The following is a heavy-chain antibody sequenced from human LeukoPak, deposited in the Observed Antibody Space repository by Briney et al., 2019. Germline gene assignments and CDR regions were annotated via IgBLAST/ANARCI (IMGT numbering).Heavy chain of an antibody. D-gene: IGHD1-14*01. V-gene: IGHV1-18*01. Sequence: ASVKVSCKASGYSFTSYGITWVRQAPGQGLEWMGWISTYDGDANYAQQLQGRVTMTTDTSTITAYMELRSLRSDDTAVYYCARGTLTAPRSAFDIWGQGTMVTVSS. CDR3: ARGTLTAPRSAFDI. J-gene: IGHJ3*02. CDR1: GYSFTSYG. CDR2: ISTYDGDA.